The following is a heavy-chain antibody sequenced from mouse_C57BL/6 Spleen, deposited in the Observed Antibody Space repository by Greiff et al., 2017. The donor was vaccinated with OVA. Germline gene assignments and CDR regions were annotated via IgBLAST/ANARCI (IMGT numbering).Heavy chain of an antibody. CDR2: IYPGDGDT. CDR3: ARVYYSNLNDY. V-gene: IGHV1-82*01. D-gene: IGHD2-5*01. Sequence: VHLVESGPELVKPGASVKISCKASGYAFSSSWMNWVKQRPGKGLEWIGRIYPGDGDTNYNGKFKGKAKLTADTSSSTAYMQLSSLTSEDSAVDFCARVYYSNLNDYWGQGTTLTVSS. J-gene: IGHJ2*01. CDR1: GYAFSSSW.